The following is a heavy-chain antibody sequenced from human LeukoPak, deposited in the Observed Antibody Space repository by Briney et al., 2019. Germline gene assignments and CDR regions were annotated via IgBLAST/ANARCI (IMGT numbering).Heavy chain of an antibody. D-gene: IGHD4-23*01. J-gene: IGHJ4*02. CDR2: FDPEDGET. CDR3: ATDPRYGGNPGFDY. CDR1: GYTLTELS. Sequence: GASVKVSCKVSGYTLTELSMHWVRQAPGKGLEWMGGFDPEDGETIYAQKFQGRVTMTEDTSTDTAYMELSSLRSEDTAVYYCATDPRYGGNPGFDYWGQGTLVTVSS. V-gene: IGHV1-24*01.